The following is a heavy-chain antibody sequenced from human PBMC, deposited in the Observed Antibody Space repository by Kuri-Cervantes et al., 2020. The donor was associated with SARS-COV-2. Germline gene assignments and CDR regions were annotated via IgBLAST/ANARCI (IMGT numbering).Heavy chain of an antibody. D-gene: IGHD6-13*01. CDR2: VNPNSGGT. J-gene: IGHJ5*02. CDR1: GYTFTGYY. Sequence: ASVQVSCKASGYTFTGYYMHWVRQAPGQGLEWMGWVNPNSGGTNYAQKFQGRVTITRDTSISTAYMELSRLRSDDTAVYYCARGGSSSWDNWFDPWGQGTLVTVSS. CDR3: ARGGSSSWDNWFDP. V-gene: IGHV1-2*02.